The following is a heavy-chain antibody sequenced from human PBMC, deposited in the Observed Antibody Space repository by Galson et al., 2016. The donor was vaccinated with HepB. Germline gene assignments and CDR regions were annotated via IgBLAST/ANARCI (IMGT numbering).Heavy chain of an antibody. J-gene: IGHJ4*02. D-gene: IGHD3-16*02. CDR3: SRGWSNLDY. V-gene: IGHV6-1*01. CDR1: GDSVLNNNLA. Sequence: CAISGDSVLNNNLAWNWIRQSPSRGLEWLGRTYHRSQWYHDYAVSVRNRITIDPDTAKNQFSLQLKSVSPDDAAVYYCSRGWSNLDYWGQGSPVIVSS. CDR2: TYHRSQWYH.